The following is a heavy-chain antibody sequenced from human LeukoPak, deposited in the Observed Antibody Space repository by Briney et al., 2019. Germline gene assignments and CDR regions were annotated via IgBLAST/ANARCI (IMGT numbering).Heavy chain of an antibody. CDR3: ARDHIVVVTAIGAFDI. CDR2: INSSSSYI. V-gene: IGHV3-21*01. Sequence: PGGSLRLFCAASGFPFSSYSMNWVRQAPGKGLEWVSSINSSSSYIYYADSVKGRFTISRDNAKNSLYLQMNSLRAEDTAVYYCARDHIVVVTAIGAFDIWGQGTMVTVSS. D-gene: IGHD2-21*02. CDR1: GFPFSSYS. J-gene: IGHJ3*02.